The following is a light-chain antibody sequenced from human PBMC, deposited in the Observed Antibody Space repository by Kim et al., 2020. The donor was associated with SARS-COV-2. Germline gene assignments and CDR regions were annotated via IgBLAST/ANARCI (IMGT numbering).Light chain of an antibody. J-gene: IGLJ3*02. Sequence: SYELTQPPSVSVSPGQTASITCSGDELGDKYVCWYKQKPGQSPVLVIYRDSMRASEIPERFSGSYSGNTATLTISGTQAVDEADYYCQAWDSSTWVFGGGTQLTVL. CDR3: QAWDSSTWV. V-gene: IGLV3-1*01. CDR2: RDS. CDR1: ELGDKY.